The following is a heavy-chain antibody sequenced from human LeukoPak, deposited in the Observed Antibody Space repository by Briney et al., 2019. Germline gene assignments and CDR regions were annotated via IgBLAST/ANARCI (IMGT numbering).Heavy chain of an antibody. CDR3: ARAGSYCSSTTCYTYFDY. CDR2: IRYDGTNK. J-gene: IGHJ4*02. D-gene: IGHD2-2*02. CDR1: GFTLSSSG. Sequence: GGSLRLSCAASGFTLSSSGMHWVRQAPGKGLEWVAFIRYDGTNKYYADSVKGRFTISRDNSKNTLYLLMNSLRAEDTAVYYCARAGSYCSSTTCYTYFDYWGQGTLVTVSS. V-gene: IGHV3-30*02.